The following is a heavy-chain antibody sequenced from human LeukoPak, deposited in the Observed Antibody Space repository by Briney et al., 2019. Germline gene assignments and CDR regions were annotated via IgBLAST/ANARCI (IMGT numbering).Heavy chain of an antibody. V-gene: IGHV1-69*04. CDR1: GGIFSSYA. D-gene: IGHD4-23*01. J-gene: IGHJ4*02. Sequence: SVKVSCKASGGIFSSYAISWVRQAPGQGLEWMGRIIPILGIANYAQKFQGRVTITADKSTSTAYMELSSLRSEDTAVYYCARDRAVVTPNYFDYWGQGTLVTVSS. CDR2: IIPILGIA. CDR3: ARDRAVVTPNYFDY.